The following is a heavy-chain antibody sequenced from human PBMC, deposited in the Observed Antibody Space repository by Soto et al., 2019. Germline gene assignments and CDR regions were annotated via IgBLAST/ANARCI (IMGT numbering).Heavy chain of an antibody. CDR3: ARHDHWRGDY. CDR1: GGSISSYY. Sequence: PSETLSLTCTVSGGSISSYYWSWIRQPPGKGLEWIGYIYYSGSTNYNPSLKSRVTISVDTSKNQFSLKLSSVTAADTAVYYCARHDHWRGDYWGQGTLVTVSS. D-gene: IGHD3-3*01. CDR2: IYYSGST. V-gene: IGHV4-59*08. J-gene: IGHJ4*02.